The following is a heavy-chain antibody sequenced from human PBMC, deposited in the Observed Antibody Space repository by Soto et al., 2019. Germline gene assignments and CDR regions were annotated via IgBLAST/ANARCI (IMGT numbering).Heavy chain of an antibody. CDR2: IIPILGIA. CDR1: GGTFSSYT. CDR3: GRSPEVVRAAIQDPELAIPYLAGNWLDP. J-gene: IGHJ5*02. D-gene: IGHD2-2*01. Sequence: QVQLVQSGAEVKKPGSSVKVSCKASGGTFSSYTISWVRQAPGQGLEWMGRIIPILGIANYAQKFQGRVTAHGDKSTSTGYMGRSSMRHEDADVYYYGRSPEVVRAAIQDPELAIPYLAGNWLDPWGQGTLVTVSS. V-gene: IGHV1-69*02.